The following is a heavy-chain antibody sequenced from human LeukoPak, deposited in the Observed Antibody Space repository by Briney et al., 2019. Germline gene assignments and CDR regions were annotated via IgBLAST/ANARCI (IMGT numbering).Heavy chain of an antibody. J-gene: IGHJ4*02. Sequence: ASVTVSCTASGYTFTGYYMHWVRQAPGQGLEWMGRINPNSGGTNYAQKFQGRVTMTRDTSISTAYMELSRLRSDDTAVYYCASEDDSSGYALGYWGQGTLVAVSS. CDR3: ASEDDSSGYALGY. CDR2: INPNSGGT. D-gene: IGHD3-22*01. CDR1: GYTFTGYY. V-gene: IGHV1-2*06.